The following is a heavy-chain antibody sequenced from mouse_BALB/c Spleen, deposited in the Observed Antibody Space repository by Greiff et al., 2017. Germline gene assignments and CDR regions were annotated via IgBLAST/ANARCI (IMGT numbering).Heavy chain of an antibody. Sequence: VHLVESGPDLVAPSQSLSITCTVSGFSLTSYGVHWVRQPPGKGLEWLVVIWSDGSTTYNSALKSRLSISKDNSKSQVFLKMNSLQTDDTAMYYCARHENWDGAMDYWGQGTSVTVSS. CDR1: GFSLTSYG. J-gene: IGHJ4*01. CDR2: IWSDGST. CDR3: ARHENWDGAMDY. V-gene: IGHV2-6-2*01. D-gene: IGHD4-1*01.